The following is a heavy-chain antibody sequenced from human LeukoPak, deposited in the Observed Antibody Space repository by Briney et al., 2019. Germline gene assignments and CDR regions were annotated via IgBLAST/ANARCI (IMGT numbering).Heavy chain of an antibody. J-gene: IGHJ6*04. CDR2: LIPIFGTA. Sequence: ASVKVSCKASGGTFSSYAISWVRQAPGQGLEWMGGLIPIFGTANYAQKFQGRVTITADESTSTAYMELSSLRSEDTAVYYCARERSHVDILTGYYTYYYYYGMDVWGKGTTVTVSS. D-gene: IGHD3-9*01. CDR1: GGTFSSYA. CDR3: ARERSHVDILTGYYTYYYYYGMDV. V-gene: IGHV1-69*01.